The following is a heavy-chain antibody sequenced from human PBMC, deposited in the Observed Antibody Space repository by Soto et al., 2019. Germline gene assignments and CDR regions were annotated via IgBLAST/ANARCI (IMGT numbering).Heavy chain of an antibody. CDR3: ARDGPPTTTGVGPSYTMDV. Sequence: QMQLVQSGAEVKKPGASVKVSCKASGYTFTSYQMHWVRQAPGQGLEWMGIINPSGGRITYAPRFQGRVMMTRDTSTNTVYMELRSLRSEDTDVYYCARDGPPTTTGVGPSYTMDVWGQGTTVTVS. J-gene: IGHJ6*02. CDR1: GYTFTSYQ. V-gene: IGHV1-46*01. CDR2: INPSGGRI. D-gene: IGHD3-3*01.